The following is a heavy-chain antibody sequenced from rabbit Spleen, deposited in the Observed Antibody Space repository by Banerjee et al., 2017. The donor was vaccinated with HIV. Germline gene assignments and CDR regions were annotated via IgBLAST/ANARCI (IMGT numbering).Heavy chain of an antibody. CDR2: IDVAKYGTT. V-gene: IGHV1S40*01. CDR3: ARDAAGREDFNL. CDR1: GLDLSSRYW. D-gene: IGHD4-2*01. J-gene: IGHJ4*01. Sequence: QSLEESGGDLVKPGASLTLTCKASGLDLSSRYWICWVRRAPGKGLEWIACIDVAKYGTTYYTSWAKGRFTISKTSSTTVTLHMTSLTVADTATYFCARDAAGREDFNLWGQGTLVTVS.